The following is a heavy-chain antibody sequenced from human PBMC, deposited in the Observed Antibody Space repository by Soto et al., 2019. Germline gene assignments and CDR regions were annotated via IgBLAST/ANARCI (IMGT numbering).Heavy chain of an antibody. CDR2: IKQDGSEK. J-gene: IGHJ4*02. Sequence: PGGSLRLSWAASGFTFSSHGVSWVSKAPGKGLEWVANIKQDGSEKYYVDSVKGRFTISRDNAKNSLYLQMNSLRAEDTAVYYCARIVRYFDWLEYYFDYWGQGTLVTVSS. CDR3: ARIVRYFDWLEYYFDY. V-gene: IGHV3-7*01. CDR1: GFTFSSHG. D-gene: IGHD3-9*01.